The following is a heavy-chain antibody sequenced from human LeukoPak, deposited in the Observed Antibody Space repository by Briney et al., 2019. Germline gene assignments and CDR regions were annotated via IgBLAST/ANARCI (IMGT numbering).Heavy chain of an antibody. D-gene: IGHD3-10*01. CDR3: ARLTGSAI. CDR1: GGSISSSGYY. J-gene: IGHJ3*02. V-gene: IGHV4-39*01. CDR2: FYYSGST. Sequence: PSETLSLTCTVSGGSISSSGYYWGWIRQPPGKGLEWIGSFYYSGSTYYNPSLKSRVTISVDMSKNQCSLRLSSVTAADTALYYCARLTGSAIWGQGTMVTVSS.